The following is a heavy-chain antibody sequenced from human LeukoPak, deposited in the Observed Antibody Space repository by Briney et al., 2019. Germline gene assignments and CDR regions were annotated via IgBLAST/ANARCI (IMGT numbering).Heavy chain of an antibody. V-gene: IGHV1-18*01. Sequence: ASVKVSCKASGYTFTSYGISWVRQAPGQGLEWMGWISIYNGKTNYAQKFRGRVTMTTDTSTSTAFMELRSLRSDDTAVYYCAKDQELQLRSDDFWSGDNYYYYYYGMDVWGQGTTVTVSS. CDR1: GYTFTSYG. CDR3: AKDQELQLRSDDFWSGDNYYYYYYGMDV. CDR2: ISIYNGKT. J-gene: IGHJ6*02. D-gene: IGHD3-3*01.